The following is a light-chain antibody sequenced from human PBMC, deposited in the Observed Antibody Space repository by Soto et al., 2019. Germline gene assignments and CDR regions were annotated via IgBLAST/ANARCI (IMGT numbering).Light chain of an antibody. CDR2: AAS. CDR1: QSINRF. Sequence: DIQMTQSPSSLSASLGDRVTITCRASQSINRFLNWYQHQPGKAPKVLIYAASNLQSGVPSRFNGNGSGTDFTLTFSSLQPEDFATYFCQQTYRPSYTFAQGTRLEIK. V-gene: IGKV1-39*01. CDR3: QQTYRPSYT. J-gene: IGKJ2*01.